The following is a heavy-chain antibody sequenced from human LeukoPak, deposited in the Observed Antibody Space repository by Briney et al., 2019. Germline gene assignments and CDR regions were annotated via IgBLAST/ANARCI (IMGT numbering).Heavy chain of an antibody. CDR1: GHSFKSYD. V-gene: IGHV1-8*01. Sequence: GASVKVPCKAYGHSFKSYDLHWVPQAPPQGLECMEWMKPNSGNTGYGQSFQGRITMTRDISIGTAYMELSKLTSEDTAIYCCTRGSSGRRDNWGQGTLVTVSA. D-gene: IGHD6-19*01. J-gene: IGHJ4*02. CDR3: TRGSSGRRDN. CDR2: MKPNSGNT.